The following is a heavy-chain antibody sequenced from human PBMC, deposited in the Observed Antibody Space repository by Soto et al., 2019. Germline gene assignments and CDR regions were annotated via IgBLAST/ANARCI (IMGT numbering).Heavy chain of an antibody. CDR2: VSGYNRNT. V-gene: IGHV1-18*01. Sequence: VQLVQSGAEVKKPGASVKVSCEAYGYTFRNYGITWVRQAPGQGLEWIGWVSGYNRNTNYAPKFEERATMPTDTSTSIAYLELRRLRIDDTAVYYGARERQWDPLPYWGPGTLLVVS. CDR1: GYTFRNYG. CDR3: ARERQWDPLPY. J-gene: IGHJ4*02. D-gene: IGHD1-26*01.